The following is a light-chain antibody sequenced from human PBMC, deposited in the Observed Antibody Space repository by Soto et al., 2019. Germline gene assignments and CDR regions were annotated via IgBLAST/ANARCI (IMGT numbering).Light chain of an antibody. CDR2: DVS. CDR1: SSDVGAYNF. CDR3: SSYTSSSTRVV. J-gene: IGLJ3*02. Sequence: QSVLTQPASVSGSPGQSITISCTGASSDVGAYNFVSWYQQHPGKAPKLMIFDVSTRPSGVSNRFSGSKSGNTASLTISGLQAEDEAEYYCSSYTSSSTRVVFGGGTKLTVL. V-gene: IGLV2-14*01.